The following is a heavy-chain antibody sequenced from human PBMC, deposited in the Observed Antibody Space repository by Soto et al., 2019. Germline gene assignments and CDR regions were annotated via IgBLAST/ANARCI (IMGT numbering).Heavy chain of an antibody. CDR3: ARERGIAAEYYYYYYGMDV. D-gene: IGHD6-13*01. V-gene: IGHV6-1*01. J-gene: IGHJ6*02. CDR2: TYYRSKWYN. CDR1: GDSVSSNSAA. Sequence: SETQSLTCAISGDSVSSNSAAWNWIRQSPSRGLEWLGRTYYRSKWYNDYAVSVKSRITINPDTSKNQFSLQLNSVTPEDTAVYYCARERGIAAEYYYYYYGMDVWGQGTKVTVSS.